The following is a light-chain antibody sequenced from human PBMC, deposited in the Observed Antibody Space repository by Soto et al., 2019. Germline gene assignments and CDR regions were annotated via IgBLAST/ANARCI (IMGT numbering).Light chain of an antibody. CDR1: QSISSW. J-gene: IGKJ4*01. V-gene: IGKV1-5*01. CDR3: LHDHDYPLT. CDR2: DAS. Sequence: DIQMTQSPSTLSASVGDRVTITCRASQSISSWLAWYQQKPGKAPKLLIYDASSLESGVPSRFSGSGSGTDFILTISSLQPEDSATYYCLHDHDYPLTFGGGTKVDIK.